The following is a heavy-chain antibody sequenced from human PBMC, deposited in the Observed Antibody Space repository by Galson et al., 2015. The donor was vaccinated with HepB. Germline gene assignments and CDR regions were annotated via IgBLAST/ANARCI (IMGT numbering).Heavy chain of an antibody. CDR1: EFNFHTFV. V-gene: IGHV3-30-3*01. J-gene: IGHJ6*02. CDR2: ISSDGVNK. CDR3: ARGAEQVGGYFEWIGYYYYGIDV. D-gene: IGHD3-9*01. Sequence: SLRLSCAASEFNFHTFVMHWVRQAPGEGLDWVALISSDGVNKYYADSVKGRFTISRDNSKNTLYLQMNSLRLEDTSVYYCARGAEQVGGYFEWIGYYYYGIDVWGQGTTVTVSS.